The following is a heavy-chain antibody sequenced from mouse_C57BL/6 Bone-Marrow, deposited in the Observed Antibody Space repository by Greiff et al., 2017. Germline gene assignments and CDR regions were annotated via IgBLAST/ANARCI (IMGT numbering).Heavy chain of an antibody. CDR3: ARDWKPAQAPGFAY. CDR1: GYTFTSYW. V-gene: IGHV1-55*01. J-gene: IGHJ3*01. Sequence: VQLQQPGAELVKPGASVKMSCKASGYTFTSYWITWVKQRPGQGLEWIGDIYPGSGSTNYNEKFKSKATLPVDTSSSTAYMQLSSLTSEDSAVYYCARDWKPAQAPGFAYWGQGTLVTVSA. CDR2: IYPGSGST. D-gene: IGHD3-2*02.